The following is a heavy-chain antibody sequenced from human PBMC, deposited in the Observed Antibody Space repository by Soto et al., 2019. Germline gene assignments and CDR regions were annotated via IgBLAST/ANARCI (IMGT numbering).Heavy chain of an antibody. CDR1: GFTFSTYA. V-gene: IGHV3-23*01. Sequence: EVQLLESGGGLVQPGGSLRLSCAASGFTFSTYAMIWVRQAPGKGLEWVSVITGSGGSTYYADSVKDRFTISRDTSKNTLFLQMNSLRAEDTAVYYCAKDRYGDYGGIDYWGQGTMVTVSS. D-gene: IGHD4-17*01. CDR3: AKDRYGDYGGIDY. J-gene: IGHJ4*02. CDR2: ITGSGGST.